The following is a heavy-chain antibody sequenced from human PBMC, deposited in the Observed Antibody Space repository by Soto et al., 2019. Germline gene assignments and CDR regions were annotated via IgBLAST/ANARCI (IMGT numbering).Heavy chain of an antibody. D-gene: IGHD4-17*01. J-gene: IGHJ5*02. CDR2: IYYSGST. Sequence: QVQLQESGPGLVKPSETLSLTCTVSGGSVSSGSYYWSWIRQPPGKGLEWIGYIYYSGSTNYNPSLKSRVTISVDTAKNQFSLQLSSVTAADTAVYYCAMGRWRFDPWGQGTLVTVSS. CDR1: GGSVSSGSYY. V-gene: IGHV4-61*01. CDR3: AMGRWRFDP.